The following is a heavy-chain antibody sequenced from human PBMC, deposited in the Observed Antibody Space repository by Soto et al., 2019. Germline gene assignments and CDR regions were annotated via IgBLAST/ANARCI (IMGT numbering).Heavy chain of an antibody. Sequence: XESLKISCRASGYTFTTYYIAWVRQKPGKGLEWMGIIYPGDSGTRYSPSFQGQVTISADKSISTAYLQWNTLKASDTAMYYCARVATGEENWFDPWGQGPLVTVSS. V-gene: IGHV5-51*01. CDR1: GYTFTTYY. D-gene: IGHD5-12*01. CDR3: ARVATGEENWFDP. J-gene: IGHJ5*02. CDR2: IYPGDSGT.